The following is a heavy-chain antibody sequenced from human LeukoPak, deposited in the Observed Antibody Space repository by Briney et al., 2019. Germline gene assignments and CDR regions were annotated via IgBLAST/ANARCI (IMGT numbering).Heavy chain of an antibody. CDR2: INHFGST. CDR3: ARGYRAPQTFYSYHYFDS. CDR1: ASTFSSNW. V-gene: IGHV4-4*02. D-gene: IGHD5-18*01. J-gene: IGHJ4*02. Sequence: PGGSLRLSCAASASTFSSNWMHWVRQSPGKGLEWIGEINHFGSTNYNPSLKSRVTISGDTSKNQFSLKVNSVTAADTAVYYCARGYRAPQTFYSYHYFDSWAQGILVTVSS.